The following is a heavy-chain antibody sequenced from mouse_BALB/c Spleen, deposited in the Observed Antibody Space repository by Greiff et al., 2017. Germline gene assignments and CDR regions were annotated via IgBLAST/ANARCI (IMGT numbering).Heavy chain of an antibody. CDR1: GFTFSSYG. CDR3: ASPWGYGNLFAY. Sequence: EVKLVESGGDLVKPGGSLKLSCAASGFTFSSYGMSWVRQTPDKRLEWVATISSGGSYTYYPDSVKGRFTISRDNAKNTLYLQMSSLKSEDTAMYYCASPWGYGNLFAYWGQGTLVTVSA. J-gene: IGHJ3*01. D-gene: IGHD2-1*01. CDR2: ISSGGSYT. V-gene: IGHV5-6*01.